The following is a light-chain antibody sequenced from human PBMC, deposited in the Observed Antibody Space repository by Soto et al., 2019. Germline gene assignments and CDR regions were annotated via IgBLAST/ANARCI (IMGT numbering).Light chain of an antibody. V-gene: IGKV3-15*01. CDR2: GAS. J-gene: IGKJ5*01. CDR3: QQYNNWPPIT. Sequence: MTQSPSTLSASVGDRVPITCRARQSVSSNLAWYQQKPGQAPRLLIYGASTRATGIPARFSGSGSGTEFTLTISSLQSEDFAVYYCQQYNNWPPITFGQGTRLEI. CDR1: QSVSSN.